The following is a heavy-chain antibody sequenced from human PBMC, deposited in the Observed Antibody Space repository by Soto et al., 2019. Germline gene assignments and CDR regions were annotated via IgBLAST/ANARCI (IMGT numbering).Heavy chain of an antibody. J-gene: IGHJ5*02. CDR1: GGSISPYY. CDR3: ANIRRRGYNYGLSHWFDP. D-gene: IGHD5-18*01. CDR2: IFHTGST. V-gene: IGHV4-59*01. Sequence: PSETLSLTCTVSGGSISPYYWSWIRQPPGKGLEWIGYIFHTGSTTYNPSLQSRVTISVDTSKNQFSLRLTSVTAADTAVYYCANIRRRGYNYGLSHWFDPWGRGTLVTVSS.